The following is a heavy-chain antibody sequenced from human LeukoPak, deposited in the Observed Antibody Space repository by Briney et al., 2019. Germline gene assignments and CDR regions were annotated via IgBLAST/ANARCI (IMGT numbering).Heavy chain of an antibody. CDR1: GYTFTSYD. D-gene: IGHD3-10*01. V-gene: IGHV1-8*03. Sequence: GASVKVSCKASGYTFTSYDINWVRQATGQGLEWMGWMNPNSGNTGYAQKFQGRVTITRNTSISTAYMELSSLRSEDTAVYYCARDGSGRTLYYYYYMDVWGKGTTVTVSS. CDR3: ARDGSGRTLYYYYYMDV. J-gene: IGHJ6*03. CDR2: MNPNSGNT.